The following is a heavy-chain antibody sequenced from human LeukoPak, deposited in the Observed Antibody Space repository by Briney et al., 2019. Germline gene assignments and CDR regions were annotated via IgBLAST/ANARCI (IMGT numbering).Heavy chain of an antibody. CDR2: IYYSGST. CDR1: GGSISSSSYY. J-gene: IGHJ4*02. V-gene: IGHV4-39*07. Sequence: SETLSLTCTVSGGSISSSSYYWGWIRQPPGKGLEWIGSIYYSGSTYYNPSLKSRVTISVDTSKNQFSLKLSSVTAADTAVYYCAIYSKTMPFDYWGQGTLVTVSS. CDR3: AIYSKTMPFDY. D-gene: IGHD2-2*01.